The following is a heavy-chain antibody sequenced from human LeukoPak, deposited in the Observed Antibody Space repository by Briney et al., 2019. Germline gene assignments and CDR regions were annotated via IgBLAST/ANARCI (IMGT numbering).Heavy chain of an antibody. CDR3: ARDLFASRLRYYYYYYMDV. D-gene: IGHD6-25*01. J-gene: IGHJ6*03. CDR2: IYTSGST. V-gene: IGHV4-4*07. Sequence: SETLSLTCTVSGGSISSYYWRWIRQPAGKGLEWIGRIYTSGSTNYNPSLTSRVTMSVDTSKNQFSLKLSSVTAADTAVYYCARDLFASRLRYYYYYYMDVWGKGTTVTVSS. CDR1: GGSISSYY.